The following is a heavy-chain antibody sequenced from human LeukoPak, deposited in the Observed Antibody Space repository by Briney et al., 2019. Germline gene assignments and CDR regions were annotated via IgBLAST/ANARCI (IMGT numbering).Heavy chain of an antibody. V-gene: IGHV3-23*01. CDR2: ITDSGGDT. Sequence: GGSLRLSCAASGFTFGSYAMSWVRQAPGRGLDWISAITDSGGDTYYADSVKGRFTISRDNSKNTLYLQMNSLRAEDTAVYYCARDGTAAGLYFDLWGQGTLVTVSS. CDR3: ARDGTAAGLYFDL. D-gene: IGHD6-13*01. J-gene: IGHJ4*01. CDR1: GFTFGSYA.